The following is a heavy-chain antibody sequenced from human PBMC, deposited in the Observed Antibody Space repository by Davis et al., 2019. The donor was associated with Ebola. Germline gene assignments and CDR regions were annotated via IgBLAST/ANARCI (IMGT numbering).Heavy chain of an antibody. CDR2: MNPKGGNT. J-gene: IGHJ6*02. CDR1: GYTFNSYD. V-gene: IGHV1-8*01. Sequence: ASVKVSCKASGYTFNSYDINWVRQATGQGLEWMGWMNPKGGNTGYAQKFQGRVTITRDTSATTAYMDLSSLRSEDTAVYFCARLSSTWSSLYGMDVWGQGTTVTVSS. D-gene: IGHD6-13*01. CDR3: ARLSSTWSSLYGMDV.